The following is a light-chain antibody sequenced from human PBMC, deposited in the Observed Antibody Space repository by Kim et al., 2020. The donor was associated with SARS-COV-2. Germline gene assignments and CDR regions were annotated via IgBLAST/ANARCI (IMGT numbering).Light chain of an antibody. V-gene: IGLV1-44*01. Sequence: GQRVTISCSGSSSNIGRYVVNWYQQLPGTAPKLLIYSNNERPSGVPDRFSGSKSGTSASLAISGLQSEDEADFYCAAWDGTLQGVVFGGGTKVTVL. J-gene: IGLJ2*01. CDR3: AAWDGTLQGVV. CDR2: SNN. CDR1: SSNIGRYV.